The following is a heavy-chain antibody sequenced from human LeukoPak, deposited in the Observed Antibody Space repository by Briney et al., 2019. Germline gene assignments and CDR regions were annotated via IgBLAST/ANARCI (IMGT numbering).Heavy chain of an antibody. V-gene: IGHV1-69*05. D-gene: IGHD3-3*01. Sequence: SVKVSCKASGGTFSSYAISWVRQAPGQGLEWMGRIIPIFGTANYAQKFQGRATITTDESTSTAYMELSSLRSEDTAVYYCARTLKSDDFWSGYYYYYMDVWGKGTTVTVSS. CDR2: IIPIFGTA. CDR1: GGTFSSYA. J-gene: IGHJ6*03. CDR3: ARTLKSDDFWSGYYYYYMDV.